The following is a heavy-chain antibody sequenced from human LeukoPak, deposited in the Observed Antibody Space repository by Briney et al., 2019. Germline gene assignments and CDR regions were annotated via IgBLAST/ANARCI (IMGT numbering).Heavy chain of an antibody. CDR2: IYSGGDT. D-gene: IGHD3-10*01. CDR1: GFTIRRSY. CDR3: VRAGHHSGSTDELFLPFDY. Sequence: AGGSLRLSCATTGFTIRRSYMSWVPQAAGKGLEWVSVIYSGGDTIHADSVKGRFSISRDSSNVYLQMNSLRPEDTAVYYYVRAGHHSGSTDELFLPFDYWGQGTRVTVSA. V-gene: IGHV3-53*01. J-gene: IGHJ4*02.